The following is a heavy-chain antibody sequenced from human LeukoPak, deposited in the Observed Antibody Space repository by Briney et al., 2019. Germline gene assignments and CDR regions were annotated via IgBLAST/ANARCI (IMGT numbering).Heavy chain of an antibody. D-gene: IGHD6-19*01. CDR2: IWYDGSNK. CDR1: GFTFSNYG. J-gene: IGHJ4*02. Sequence: GRSLTLSCAASGFTFSNYGIHWVREAPAKGLEWVALIWYDGSNKFYADSVKGRFTISRDNSKNTLYPQMNSLRAEDTAVYYCARWRAGIAVAVDYWGQGTLVTVSS. CDR3: ARWRAGIAVAVDY. V-gene: IGHV3-33*08.